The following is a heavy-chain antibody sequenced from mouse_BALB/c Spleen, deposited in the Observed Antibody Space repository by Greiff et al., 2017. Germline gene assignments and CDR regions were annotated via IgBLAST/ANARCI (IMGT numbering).Heavy chain of an antibody. D-gene: IGHD1-1*01. CDR3: ARESYGSSTAWFAY. J-gene: IGHJ3*01. Sequence: DVKLVESGGGLVQPGGSRKLSCAASGFTFSSFGMHWVRQAPEKGLEWVAYISSGSSTIYYADTVKGRFTISRDNPKNTLFLQMTSLRSEDTAMYYCARESYGSSTAWFAYWGQGTLVTVSA. CDR2: ISSGSSTI. V-gene: IGHV5-17*02. CDR1: GFTFSSFG.